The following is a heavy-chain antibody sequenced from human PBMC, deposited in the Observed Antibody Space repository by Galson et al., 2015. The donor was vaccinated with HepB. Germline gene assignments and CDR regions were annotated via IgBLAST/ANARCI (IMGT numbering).Heavy chain of an antibody. D-gene: IGHD6-13*01. V-gene: IGHV5-51*03. CDR3: ARWRSTWAFDY. CDR1: GYNFNNYW. J-gene: IGHJ4*02. CDR2: IYPADSDT. Sequence: QSGAEVKKSGESLKISCKGSGYNFNNYWIAWVRQMPGKDLEWMGIIYPADSDTRYNPAFQGQVTMSADKSIYTAYLQWSSLKASDTAIYYCARWRSTWAFDYWGQGTLVTVSS.